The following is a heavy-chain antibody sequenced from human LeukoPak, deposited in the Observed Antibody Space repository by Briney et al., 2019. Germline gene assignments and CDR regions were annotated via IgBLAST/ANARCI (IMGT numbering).Heavy chain of an antibody. Sequence: GGSLRLSCAASGFTFSSYGMNWVRQAPGKGLEWVSTISGNGGSTYYADSVQGRFTISRDNSKNTLYLRMNSLRAEDTAVCYCAKLHDFWSGYCDFWGQGTLVTVSS. V-gene: IGHV3-23*01. CDR2: ISGNGGST. CDR3: AKLHDFWSGYCDF. D-gene: IGHD3-3*01. J-gene: IGHJ4*02. CDR1: GFTFSSYG.